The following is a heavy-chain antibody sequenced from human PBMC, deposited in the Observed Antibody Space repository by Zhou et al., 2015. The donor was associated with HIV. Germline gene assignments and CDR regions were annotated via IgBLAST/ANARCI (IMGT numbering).Heavy chain of an antibody. Sequence: QVQLVQSGAEVKKPGSSVKVSCKASGYPFLSYGISWVRQVPGQGLEWMGWISADSDYTNYAQKFQGRVTMTRDRSTSTAYMELRSLRSDDSAMYYCARDDSSGYHSFDYWGQGTLVTVSS. CDR2: ISADSDYT. CDR1: GYPFLSYG. D-gene: IGHD3-22*01. CDR3: ARDDSSGYHSFDY. V-gene: IGHV1-18*01. J-gene: IGHJ4*02.